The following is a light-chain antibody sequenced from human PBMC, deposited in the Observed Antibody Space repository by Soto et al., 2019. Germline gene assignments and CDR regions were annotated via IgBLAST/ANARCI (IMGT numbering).Light chain of an antibody. CDR3: VLYMGSGTWV. CDR1: SGSVSTNYY. Sequence: QTVVTQEPSFSVSPGGTVTLTCGLRSGSVSTNYYPAWYQQAPGQAPRTLIYDTYTRSSGVPDRFSGSILGTKAALTITGAQADDESDYYCVLYMGSGTWVFGGGTQLTVL. J-gene: IGLJ2*01. CDR2: DTY. V-gene: IGLV8-61*01.